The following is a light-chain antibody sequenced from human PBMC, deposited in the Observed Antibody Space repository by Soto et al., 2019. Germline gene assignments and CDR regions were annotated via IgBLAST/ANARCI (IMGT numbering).Light chain of an antibody. J-gene: IGKJ2*01. CDR3: QQYNNYPYT. Sequence: DIQMTQSPSTLSASVGDRVTITCRASQSINRWLAWYQQKPGKDPKLLIHKASTLERGVPSRFSGSASGTDFTLTISTLQPDDFATYYCQQYNNYPYTFGQGTKLEIK. CDR2: KAS. V-gene: IGKV1-5*03. CDR1: QSINRW.